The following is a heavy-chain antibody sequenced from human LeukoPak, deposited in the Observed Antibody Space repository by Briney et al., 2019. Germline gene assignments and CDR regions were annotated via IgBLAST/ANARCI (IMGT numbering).Heavy chain of an antibody. CDR3: ARESGYYGSGSYYGDYYGMDV. CDR2: IYYSGST. V-gene: IGHV4-59*01. CDR1: GGSISSYY. D-gene: IGHD3-10*01. J-gene: IGHJ6*04. Sequence: PSETLSLTWTGSGGSISSYYWSWIRQPPGKGLEWIGYIYYSGSTNYNPSLKSRVTISVDTSKNQFSLKLSSVTAADTAVYYCARESGYYGSGSYYGDYYGMDVWGKGTTVTVSS.